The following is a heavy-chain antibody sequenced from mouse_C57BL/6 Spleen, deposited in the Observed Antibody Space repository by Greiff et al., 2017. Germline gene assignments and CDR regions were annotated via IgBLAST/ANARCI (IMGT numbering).Heavy chain of an antibody. Sequence: EVQLVESGGGLVKPGGSLKLSCAASGFTFSDYGMHWVRQAPEKGLEWVAYISSGSSTIYYADTVKGRFTISRDNAKNTLFLQMTSLMSEDTAMYYCARPGDPYAMDYWGQGTSVTVSS. J-gene: IGHJ4*01. CDR2: ISSGSSTI. CDR1: GFTFSDYG. D-gene: IGHD2-13*01. CDR3: ARPGDPYAMDY. V-gene: IGHV5-17*01.